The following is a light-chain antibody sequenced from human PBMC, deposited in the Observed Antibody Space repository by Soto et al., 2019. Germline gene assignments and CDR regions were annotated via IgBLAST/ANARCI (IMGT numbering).Light chain of an antibody. CDR3: QHYNSDSEA. CDR2: KAS. V-gene: IGKV1-5*03. CDR1: QTIXSW. J-gene: IGKJ1*01. Sequence: IQMTQCPSTLSGSAGDRVTITCRASQTIXSWLVWYQQKPGKAPNLLTDKASTLKRGGPSRLSGSGSVTEFTLPISSLHPDDFATYYCQHYNSDSEAFGQGTKVDIK.